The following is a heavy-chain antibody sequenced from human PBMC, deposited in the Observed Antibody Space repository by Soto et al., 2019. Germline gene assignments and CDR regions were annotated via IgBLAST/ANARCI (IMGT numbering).Heavy chain of an antibody. CDR2: IAAGNGNT. D-gene: IGHD6-6*01. CDR1: GYRIADYT. J-gene: IGHJ4*02. V-gene: IGHV1-3*01. CDR3: ARDFGSPSSPFDY. Sequence: ASVEVSCKASGYRIADYTIHWVLQAPGHGLEWMGWIAAGNGNTRFSQKFQGRLTITWDTPANIAYMELSRLRSEDTSLYYCARDFGSPSSPFDYWGQGPLVTVSS.